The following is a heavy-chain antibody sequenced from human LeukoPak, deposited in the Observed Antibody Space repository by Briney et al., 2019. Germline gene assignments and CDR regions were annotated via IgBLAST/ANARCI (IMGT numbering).Heavy chain of an antibody. CDR3: ARDRSGSPGSAFDI. D-gene: IGHD1-26*01. V-gene: IGHV1-69*04. CDR1: GGTFSSYT. J-gene: IGHJ3*02. CDR2: IIPILGIA. Sequence: ASVKVSCKASGGTFSSYTISWVRQAPGQGLEWMGRIIPILGIANYEQKFQGRVTITADKSTSTAYMELSSLRSEDTAVYYCARDRSGSPGSAFDIWGQGTMVTVSS.